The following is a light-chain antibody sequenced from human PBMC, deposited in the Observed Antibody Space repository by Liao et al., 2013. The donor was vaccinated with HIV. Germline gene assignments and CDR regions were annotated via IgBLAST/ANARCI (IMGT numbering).Light chain of an antibody. CDR2: QDT. CDR1: NLGDKH. V-gene: IGLV3-1*01. J-gene: IGLJ1*01. Sequence: SYEVTQPPSVSVSPGQTASIFCSGDNLGDKHASWYKQKAGQSPVLVIYQDTHRPSGIPERISGSNSASTATLTISGTQAIDEADYYCQAWDANTAYVFGSGTKVTVL. CDR3: QAWDANTAYV.